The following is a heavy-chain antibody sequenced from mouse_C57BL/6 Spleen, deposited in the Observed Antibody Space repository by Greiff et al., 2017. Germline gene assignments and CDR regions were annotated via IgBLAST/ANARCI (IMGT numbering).Heavy chain of an antibody. J-gene: IGHJ1*03. Sequence: QVQLQQSGPGLVQPSQSLSITCTVSGFSLPSYGVHWVRQSPGKGLEWLGVIWRGGSTDYNAAFMSRLNITKDNSKSQVFFKMNSLQADDTAIYYCCKRSGAEIWYFDVWGTGTMVTVSS. D-gene: IGHD3-3*01. CDR3: CKRSGAEIWYFDV. CDR1: GFSLPSYG. CDR2: IWRGGST. V-gene: IGHV2-5*01.